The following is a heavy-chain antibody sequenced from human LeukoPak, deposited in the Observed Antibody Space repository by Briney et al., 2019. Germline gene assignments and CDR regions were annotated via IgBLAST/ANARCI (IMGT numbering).Heavy chain of an antibody. CDR3: ARGAYGSGSHLAYYYYMDV. D-gene: IGHD3-10*01. V-gene: IGHV3-21*01. CDR2: ISSSSYI. J-gene: IGHJ6*03. CDR1: GFTFSSYS. Sequence: GGSLRLSCAASGFTFSSYSMNWVRQAPGKGLEWVSSISSSSYIYYADSVKGRFTISRDNAKNSLYLQVNSLRAEDTTVYYCARGAYGSGSHLAYYYYMDVWGKGTTVTVSS.